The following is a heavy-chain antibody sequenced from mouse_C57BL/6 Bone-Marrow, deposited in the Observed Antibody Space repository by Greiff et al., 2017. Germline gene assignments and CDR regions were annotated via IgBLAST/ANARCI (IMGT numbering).Heavy chain of an antibody. V-gene: IGHV1-18*01. Sequence: EVQLVESGPELVKPGASVKIPCKASGYTFTDYNMDWVKQSHGKSLEWIGDINPNNGGTIYNQKFKGKATLTVDKSSSTAYMELRSLTSEDTAVYYCARRTTVVPYYFDYWGQGTTLTVSS. D-gene: IGHD1-1*01. CDR2: INPNNGGT. CDR3: ARRTTVVPYYFDY. J-gene: IGHJ2*01. CDR1: GYTFTDYN.